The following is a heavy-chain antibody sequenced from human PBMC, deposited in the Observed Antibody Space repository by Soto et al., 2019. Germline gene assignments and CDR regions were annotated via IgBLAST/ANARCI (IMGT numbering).Heavy chain of an antibody. CDR1: GFTFSSYA. J-gene: IGHJ4*02. V-gene: IGHV3-23*01. Sequence: GGSLRLSCAASGFTFSSYAMSWVRKAPGKGLEWVSAISGSGGRRYYADSVKGRFTISRDNSKNTLYLQMNSLRAEDTAVYYCAKDWHSSYYYDSSGYSYYFDYWGQGTLVTVSS. CDR3: AKDWHSSYYYDSSGYSYYFDY. D-gene: IGHD3-22*01. CDR2: ISGSGGRR.